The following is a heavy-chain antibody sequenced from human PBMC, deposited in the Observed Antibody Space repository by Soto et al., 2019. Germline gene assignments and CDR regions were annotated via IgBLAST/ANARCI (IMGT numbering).Heavy chain of an antibody. CDR3: AKDREYYDKGGELDY. V-gene: IGHV3-30*18. CDR2: ISYDGSNK. Sequence: QVQLVESGGGVVQPGRSLRLSCAASGFTFSSYGMHWVRQAPGKGLEWVAVISYDGSNKYYADSVKGRFTISRDNSKNTLYLQRNSLRAEDTAVYYCAKDREYYDKGGELDYWGQETLVTVSS. J-gene: IGHJ4*02. D-gene: IGHD3-22*01. CDR1: GFTFSSYG.